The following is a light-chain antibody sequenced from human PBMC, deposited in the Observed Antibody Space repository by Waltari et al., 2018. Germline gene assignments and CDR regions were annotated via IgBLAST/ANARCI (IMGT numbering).Light chain of an antibody. Sequence: DIVMTQSPDSLAVSLGERANLNCKSRKSLFYTADKKNYVAWYQEKPGQPPKLLLYWASSRESGVPDRFSGSGSGTDFSLTISSLQAEDVAVYYCQQYFDSPLTFGGGTKVEIK. CDR3: QQYFDSPLT. CDR2: WAS. J-gene: IGKJ4*01. CDR1: KSLFYTADKKNY. V-gene: IGKV4-1*01.